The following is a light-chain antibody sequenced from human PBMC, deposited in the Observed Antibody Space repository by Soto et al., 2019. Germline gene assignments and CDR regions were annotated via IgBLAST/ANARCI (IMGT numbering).Light chain of an antibody. CDR2: EVS. Sequence: QSVLTQPASVSGTPGQSITISCTGSNSDVGIYDFVSWYQHHPGRAPKLIASEVSHRPSGVSNRFSGSKSGNTASLTISGLPSEDEADYYCISYTSDDVRYVFGTGTKVTVL. CDR3: ISYTSDDVRYV. CDR1: NSDVGIYDF. V-gene: IGLV2-14*01. J-gene: IGLJ1*01.